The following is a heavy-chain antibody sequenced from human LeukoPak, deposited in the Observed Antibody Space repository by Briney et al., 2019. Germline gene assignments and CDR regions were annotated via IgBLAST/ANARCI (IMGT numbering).Heavy chain of an antibody. Sequence: GASVKVSCKASGYTFTGYYMHWVRQAPGQGLEWMGWINPNSGGTNYAQKFQGWVTMTRDTSTSTVYMELSSLRSEDTAVYYCARGTNTYDFWSGSFGYWGQGTLVTVSS. CDR3: ARGTNTYDFWSGSFGY. J-gene: IGHJ4*02. D-gene: IGHD3-3*01. V-gene: IGHV1-2*04. CDR2: INPNSGGT. CDR1: GYTFTGYY.